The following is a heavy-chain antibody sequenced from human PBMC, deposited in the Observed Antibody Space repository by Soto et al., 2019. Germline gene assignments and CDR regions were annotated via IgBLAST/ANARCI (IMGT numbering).Heavy chain of an antibody. Sequence: PSETLSLTCTVSGGSISSGGYYWSWIRQHPGKGLEWIGYIYYSGSTYYNPSLKSRVTRSVDTSKNQFSLKLSSVTAADTAVYYCARDKSGYCSSTSCYEGSPLNWFDPWGQGTLVTVSS. CDR1: GGSISSGGYY. D-gene: IGHD2-2*03. J-gene: IGHJ5*02. CDR2: IYYSGST. CDR3: ARDKSGYCSSTSCYEGSPLNWFDP. V-gene: IGHV4-31*03.